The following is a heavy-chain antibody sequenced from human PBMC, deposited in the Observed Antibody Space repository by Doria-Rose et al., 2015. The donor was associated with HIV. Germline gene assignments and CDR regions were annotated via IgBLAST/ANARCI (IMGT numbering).Heavy chain of an antibody. J-gene: IGHJ4*02. V-gene: IGHV2-26*01. D-gene: IGHD6-13*01. CDR3: ARIKSSRWYHKYYFDF. CDR1: GVSLSSPGMG. CDR2: IFSDDER. Sequence: SGPALVKPTETLTLTCTVSGVSLSSPGMGVSWIRQPPGKALEWLANIFSDDERSYKTSLQSRLTISRGTSKSQVVLTMTDMDPVDTATYYCARIKSSRWYHKYYFDFWGQGTLVIVSA.